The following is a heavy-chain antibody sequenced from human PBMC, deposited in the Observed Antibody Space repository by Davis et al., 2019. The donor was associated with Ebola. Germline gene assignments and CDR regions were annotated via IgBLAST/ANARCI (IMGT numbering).Heavy chain of an antibody. CDR3: SRGTSSGFYGGRHDF. J-gene: IGHJ4*02. V-gene: IGHV4-59*01. CDR1: GGSISSYY. D-gene: IGHD3-22*01. Sequence: SETLSLTCTVSGGSISSYYWSWIRQPPGKGLEWIGYIYYSGSTNYNPSLKSRVTISVDTSKNQFSLKLNSVTAADTAVYFCSRGTSSGFYGGRHDFWGLVTLVTVSS. CDR2: IYYSGST.